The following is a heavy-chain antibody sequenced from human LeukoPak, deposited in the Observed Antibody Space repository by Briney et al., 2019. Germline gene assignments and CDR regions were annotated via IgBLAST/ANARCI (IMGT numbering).Heavy chain of an antibody. Sequence: PGGSLRLSCAASGFTFSSYAMSWVRQAPGKGLEWVSAISGGSADYADSVKGRFSISRDNSKNTLYLQMNSLRAEDTAVYYCAKGVSRGYSYGYNFDYWGQGTLVTVSS. V-gene: IGHV3-23*01. CDR1: GFTFSSYA. CDR3: AKGVSRGYSYGYNFDY. J-gene: IGHJ4*02. CDR2: ISGGSA. D-gene: IGHD5-18*01.